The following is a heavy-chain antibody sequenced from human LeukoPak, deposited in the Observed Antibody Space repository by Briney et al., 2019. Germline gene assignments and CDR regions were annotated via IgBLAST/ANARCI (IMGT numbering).Heavy chain of an antibody. Sequence: PRASVTVSCMASGYTFISYGRSWVGQAPGQALEWMGWSTAEYGDTNYAQNFKGRVTMTTDTSTKTAYMELRSLRSDGTAVYFCTRGGYNPYDRAWYDAFDIWGQGTMVTGSS. V-gene: IGHV1-18*01. CDR1: GYTFISYG. J-gene: IGHJ3*02. D-gene: IGHD5-12*01. CDR3: TRGGYNPYDRAWYDAFDI. CDR2: STAEYGDT.